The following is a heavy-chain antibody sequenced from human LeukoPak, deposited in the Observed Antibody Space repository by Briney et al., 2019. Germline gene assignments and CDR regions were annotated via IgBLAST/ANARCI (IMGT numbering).Heavy chain of an antibody. V-gene: IGHV3-74*01. CDR2: IDSVGSIT. Sequence: PGGSLRLSCAASGFTFSRYWMHWVRQAPGTGLVWVSRIDSVGSITDYADSVKGRFTISRDNAKNTLYLQMNSLRADDTAVYYCSRGDCTSTTCHNWFDPWGQGTLVTVSS. CDR1: GFTFSRYW. J-gene: IGHJ5*02. D-gene: IGHD2-2*01. CDR3: SRGDCTSTTCHNWFDP.